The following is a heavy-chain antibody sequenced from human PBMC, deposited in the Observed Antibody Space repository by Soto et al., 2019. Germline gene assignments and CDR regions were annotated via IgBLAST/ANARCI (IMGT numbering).Heavy chain of an antibody. D-gene: IGHD6-19*01. CDR3: AKGTSNGGWFNPFDY. J-gene: IGHJ4*02. CDR2: LSGSGTST. Sequence: EVQLLESGGGLVQPGGSLRLSCAASGFTFVNYAMSWVRQAPGKGLEWVATLSGSGTSTYYADSVKGRFTISRDNSRNTLYLQMNRLRAEDTAVYYCAKGTSNGGWFNPFDYWGQGTLVTVSS. V-gene: IGHV3-23*01. CDR1: GFTFVNYA.